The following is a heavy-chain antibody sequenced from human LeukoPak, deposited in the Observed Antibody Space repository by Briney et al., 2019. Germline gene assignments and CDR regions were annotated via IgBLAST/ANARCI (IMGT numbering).Heavy chain of an antibody. CDR3: ARRGGSSSRRSPIDY. J-gene: IGHJ4*02. Sequence: GGSPRLSCTTPWFTFCDHWMTWGRQAPGKGPEWGAKIKQDGSQRYYVDSVRGRFTISRDNAKNSLFLQMNGLRAEDTAVYYCARRGGSSSRRSPIDYWGQGTLVTVSS. V-gene: IGHV3-7*02. CDR1: WFTFCDHW. CDR2: IKQDGSQR. D-gene: IGHD6-6*01.